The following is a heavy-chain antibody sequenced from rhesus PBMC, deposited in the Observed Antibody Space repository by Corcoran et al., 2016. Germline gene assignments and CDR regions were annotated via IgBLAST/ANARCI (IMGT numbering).Heavy chain of an antibody. J-gene: IGHJ3*01. CDR2: INPYNVNT. CDR1: GYTFTDYY. CDR3: ARGYCSSTYCSLSAFDF. Sequence: QVQLVQSGAEVKKPGSSVKVSCKASGYTFTDYYMHWVRQAPRQGLEWMGWINPYNVNTKYAQEFQGRVTIPRATSTSTAYMELRSLRSEDTAVYYCARGYCSSTYCSLSAFDFWGQGLRVTVSS. V-gene: IGHV1S2*01. D-gene: IGHD2-15*01.